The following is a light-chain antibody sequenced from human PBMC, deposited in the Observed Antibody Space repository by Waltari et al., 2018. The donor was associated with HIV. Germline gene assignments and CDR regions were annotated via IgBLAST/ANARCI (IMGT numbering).Light chain of an antibody. CDR3: QKYDSAPLT. J-gene: IGKJ4*01. V-gene: IGKV1-27*01. CDR1: QGISNS. Sequence: DIQMTQSPSFLSASVGDRVTITCRASQGISNSLAWFQQRPGQAPKLLIYDASTLQSGVPTRFSGSGSGTDFTLTIRSLQPEDVASYYCQKYDSAPLTFGGGTKVELK. CDR2: DAS.